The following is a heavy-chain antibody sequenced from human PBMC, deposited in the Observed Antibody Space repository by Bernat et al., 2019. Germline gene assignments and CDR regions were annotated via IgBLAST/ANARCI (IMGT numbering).Heavy chain of an antibody. Sequence: HLVESGGGLVQPGISLRLSCTTSGFPFCNYRMSLVRQAPGEGLEWVANIKQDGSEKYYVAAVRGRFTISRDNAKNSLYLQMNSLRAEDTALYYCAKDNWNQRGVDGFDVWGQGTMVTVSS. J-gene: IGHJ3*01. D-gene: IGHD1-20*01. CDR1: GFPFCNYR. V-gene: IGHV3-7*03. CDR3: AKDNWNQRGVDGFDV. CDR2: IKQDGSEK.